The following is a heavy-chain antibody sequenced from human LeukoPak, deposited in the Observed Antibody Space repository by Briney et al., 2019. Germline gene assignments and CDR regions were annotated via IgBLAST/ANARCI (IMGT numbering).Heavy chain of an antibody. J-gene: IGHJ4*02. Sequence: PGGSLRLSCAASGFTFSSHGMSWVRQAPGKGLEWVSTISGSGDNTYYADSVKGRFTISRDNSKNTLYLQMNSLRAEDTAVYYCAKGLNYDILTGSDYWGQGTLVTVSS. CDR2: ISGSGDNT. V-gene: IGHV3-23*01. CDR3: AKGLNYDILTGSDY. CDR1: GFTFSSHG. D-gene: IGHD3-9*01.